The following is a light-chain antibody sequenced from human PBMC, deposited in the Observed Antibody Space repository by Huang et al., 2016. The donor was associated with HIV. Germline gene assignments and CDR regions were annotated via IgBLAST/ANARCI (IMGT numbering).Light chain of an antibody. V-gene: IGKV1-39*01. CDR1: QNITKS. CDR3: QQSFSVPRT. CDR2: TVS. Sequence: DIQMTQSPPSLSASVGDRVTFTCRADQNITKSVNWYQQKPGKAPKLLIYTVSTLESGVPSRCSGSGSGSRFTLNIGNLQPEDFATYYCQQSFSVPRTFG. J-gene: IGKJ1*01.